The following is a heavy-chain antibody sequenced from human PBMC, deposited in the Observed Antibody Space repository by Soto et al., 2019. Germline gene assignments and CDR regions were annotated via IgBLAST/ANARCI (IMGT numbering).Heavy chain of an antibody. CDR1: GFIFSSYV. Sequence: EVQLLESGGGLVQPGGSLRLSCAASGFIFSSYVMSWVRQAPGKGLEWVSAISGSGGSTYYADSVKGRFTISRDNSKNTLYLQMNSLRAEDTAVYYCAKEGEYSSGWDNFDYWGQGTLVTVSS. CDR3: AKEGEYSSGWDNFDY. D-gene: IGHD6-19*01. CDR2: ISGSGGST. J-gene: IGHJ4*02. V-gene: IGHV3-23*01.